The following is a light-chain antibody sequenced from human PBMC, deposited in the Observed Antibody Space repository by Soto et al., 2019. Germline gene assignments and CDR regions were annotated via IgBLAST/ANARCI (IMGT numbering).Light chain of an antibody. V-gene: IGKV3-11*01. CDR1: QSVSRY. Sequence: ELVLTQSPATLSLSPGERATLSCRASQSVSRYLAWYQHKPGQAPRLPIYDASKRATGIPARFSDIESGTDLTITIRSLEPEDGEVYDGQQRSNWPITFGQGTRLEIK. CDR3: QQRSNWPIT. CDR2: DAS. J-gene: IGKJ5*01.